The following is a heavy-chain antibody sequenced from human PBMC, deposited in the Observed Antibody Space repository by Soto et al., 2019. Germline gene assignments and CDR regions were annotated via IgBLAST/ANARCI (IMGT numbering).Heavy chain of an antibody. D-gene: IGHD3-3*01. CDR2: IWYDGSNK. V-gene: IGHV3-33*01. CDR1: GFTFSSYG. Sequence: PGGSLRLSCAASGFTFSSYGMHWVRQAPGKGLEWVAVIWYDGSNKYYADSVKGRFTISRDNSKNTLYLQMNSLRAEDTAVYYCARDNQYYDFWSGHPGRFDPWGQGTLVTVSS. J-gene: IGHJ5*02. CDR3: ARDNQYYDFWSGHPGRFDP.